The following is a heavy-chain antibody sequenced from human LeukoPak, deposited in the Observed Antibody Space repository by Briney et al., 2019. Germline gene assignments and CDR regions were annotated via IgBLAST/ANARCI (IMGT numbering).Heavy chain of an antibody. J-gene: IGHJ4*02. CDR3: ARGRWFGGVVGFDY. CDR1: GDSISNYY. CDR2: IYYSGST. V-gene: IGHV4-59*12. D-gene: IGHD2-8*02. Sequence: SETLSLTCTVSGDSISNYYWSWIRQPPGKGLEWIGYIYYSGSTKYNPSLKSRVTISVDTSKNQFSLKLSSVTAADTTVYYCARGRWFGGVVGFDYWGQGTLVTVSS.